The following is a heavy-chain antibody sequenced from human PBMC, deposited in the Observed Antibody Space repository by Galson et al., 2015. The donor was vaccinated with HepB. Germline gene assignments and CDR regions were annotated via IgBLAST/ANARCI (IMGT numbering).Heavy chain of an antibody. CDR3: AKDAVVFGAGGALEI. CDR2: VSGYNGRT. J-gene: IGHJ3*02. V-gene: IGHV1-18*01. CDR1: GDTLGNFG. D-gene: IGHD3-3*01. Sequence: SVKVSCKASGDTLGNFGLSWVRQAPGQGLEWMGWVSGYNGRTKYAQKLEGRVTMTTDTASNTGYMELRSLRSDDTALYYCAKDAVVFGAGGALEIWGQGTVVTVSS.